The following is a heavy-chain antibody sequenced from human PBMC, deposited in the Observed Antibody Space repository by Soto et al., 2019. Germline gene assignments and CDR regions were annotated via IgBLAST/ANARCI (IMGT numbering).Heavy chain of an antibody. CDR3: ARVPAEMVARLYIYPLDGREPLYDVDV. CDR2: ISFDGSNK. V-gene: IGHV3-30*04. J-gene: IGHJ6*02. CDR1: GFTFSYYP. Sequence: QMQLVESGGGAVQPGRSLRLSCAASGFTFSYYPMHWVRQAPGKGLEWVAVISFDGSNKYYADSVKGRFTKSRDNSKKKLYLQINSLRGEETAVYYGARVPAEMVARLYIYPLDGREPLYDVDVWGQGTTVTVSS. D-gene: IGHD2-8*01.